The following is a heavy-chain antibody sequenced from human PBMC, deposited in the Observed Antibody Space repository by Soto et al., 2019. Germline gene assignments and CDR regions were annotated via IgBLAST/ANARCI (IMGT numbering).Heavy chain of an antibody. CDR3: ASPYYDYIWGRRHFDY. V-gene: IGHV4-34*01. Sequence: SETLSLTCTVSGGSISSYYWSWIRQPPGKGLEWIGEINHSGSTNYNPSLKSRVTISVDTSKNQFSLKLSSVTAADTAVYYCASPYYDYIWGRRHFDYWGQGTLVTVSS. CDR1: GGSISSYY. J-gene: IGHJ4*02. D-gene: IGHD3-16*01. CDR2: INHSGST.